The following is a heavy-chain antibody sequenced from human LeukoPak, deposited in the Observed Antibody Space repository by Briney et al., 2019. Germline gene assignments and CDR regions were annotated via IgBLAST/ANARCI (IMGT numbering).Heavy chain of an antibody. CDR2: IIPIFGTA. J-gene: IGHJ4*02. Sequence: SVKVSCKASGGTFSSYAISWVRQAPGQGLEWIGRIIPIFGTANYAQKFQGRVTITTDESTSTAYMELSSLRSEDTAVYYCARVSGGNSVGYFDYWGQGTLVTVSS. CDR3: ARVSGGNSVGYFDY. CDR1: GGTFSSYA. V-gene: IGHV1-69*05. D-gene: IGHD4-23*01.